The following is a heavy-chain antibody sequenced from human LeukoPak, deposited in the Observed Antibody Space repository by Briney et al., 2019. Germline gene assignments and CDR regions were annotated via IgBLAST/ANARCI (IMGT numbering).Heavy chain of an antibody. CDR3: AIPYRYNWNSMDY. CDR2: FDPEDGET. D-gene: IGHD1-7*01. V-gene: IGHV1-24*01. Sequence: GASVKVSCTVSGYTLTELSMHWVRQAPGKGLEWMGGFDPEDGETIYAQKFQGRVTMTEDTSTDTAYMELSSLRSEDTAVYYCAIPYRYNWNSMDYWGQGTLVTVSS. J-gene: IGHJ4*02. CDR1: GYTLTELS.